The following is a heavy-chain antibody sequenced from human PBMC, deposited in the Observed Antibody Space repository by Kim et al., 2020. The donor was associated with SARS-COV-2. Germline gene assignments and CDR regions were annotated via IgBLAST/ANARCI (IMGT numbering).Heavy chain of an antibody. Sequence: GGSLRLSCAASGFTVSSNYMSWVRQAPGKGLEWVSVIYSGGSTYYADSVKGRFTISRHKSKNTLYLQMNSRRAEDTAVYYCARVNVGVMVSNFPYFYGMGVWGHGATVTVSS. CDR3: ARVNVGVMVSNFPYFYGMGV. CDR2: IYSGGST. D-gene: IGHD4-4*01. J-gene: IGHJ6*02. V-gene: IGHV3-53*04. CDR1: GFTVSSNY.